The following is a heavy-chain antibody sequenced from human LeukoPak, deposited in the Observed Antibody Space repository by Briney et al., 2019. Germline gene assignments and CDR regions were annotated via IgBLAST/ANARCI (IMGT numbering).Heavy chain of an antibody. J-gene: IGHJ4*02. Sequence: GGSLRLSCAASGFTFSSFTMNWVRQAPGKGLEWVSSISSSSSYIYSADSVKGRFTISRDNARNSLYLRMNSLRAEDTAVYYCARDQGGVGYWGQGTLVTVSS. CDR2: ISSSSSYI. CDR3: ARDQGGVGY. CDR1: GFTFSSFT. V-gene: IGHV3-21*01. D-gene: IGHD3-16*01.